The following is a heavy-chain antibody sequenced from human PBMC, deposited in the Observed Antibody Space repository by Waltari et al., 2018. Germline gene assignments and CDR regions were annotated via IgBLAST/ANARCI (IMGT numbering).Heavy chain of an antibody. Sequence: EVQLVESGGGLVQPGRSLSLSCAASGFPFDDFALHWLRQAPGKGLEWVSGISWNSGSIGYADSVKGRFTISRDNAKNSLYLQMNSLRAEDTALYYCAKEDYGSGFSYWGQGTLVTVSS. CDR2: ISWNSGSI. CDR1: GFPFDDFA. J-gene: IGHJ4*02. CDR3: AKEDYGSGFSY. V-gene: IGHV3-9*01. D-gene: IGHD3-10*01.